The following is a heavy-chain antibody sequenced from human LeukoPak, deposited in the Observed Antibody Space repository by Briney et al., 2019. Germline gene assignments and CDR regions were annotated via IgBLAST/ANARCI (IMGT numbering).Heavy chain of an antibody. CDR1: GGSISSGSYY. J-gene: IGHJ3*02. Sequence: SETLSLTCTVSGGSISSGSYYWSWIRQPAGKGLEWIGRIYTSGSTNYNPSLKSRVTMSVDTSKNQFSLKLSSVTAADTAVYYCAREVARFKLMGYYDSSGYYYDAFDIWGQGAMVTVSS. D-gene: IGHD3-22*01. CDR3: AREVARFKLMGYYDSSGYYYDAFDI. CDR2: IYTSGST. V-gene: IGHV4-61*02.